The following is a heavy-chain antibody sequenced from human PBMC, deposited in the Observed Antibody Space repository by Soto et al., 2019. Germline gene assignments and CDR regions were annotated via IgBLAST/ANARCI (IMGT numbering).Heavy chain of an antibody. V-gene: IGHV1-69*13. CDR2: IIPFFRTA. J-gene: IGHJ4*02. CDR1: GGAFNTLG. Sequence: SVKVSCKASGGAFNTLGFSWVRQAPGQGLEWMGGIIPFFRTANYAQKFQDRVTITADESTSTVYMDLRSLRSEDTAKDYCERSPPMDYGHKYFSDCSGQGALVTVSS. D-gene: IGHD3-16*01. CDR3: ERSPPMDYGHKYFSDC.